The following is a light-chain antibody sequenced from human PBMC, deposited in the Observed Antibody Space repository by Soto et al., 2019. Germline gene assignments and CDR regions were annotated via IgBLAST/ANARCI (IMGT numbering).Light chain of an antibody. CDR3: QQYDGSPRT. Sequence: TLSVSPGERATLSCRASQSLNSNSLAWYQQKPGQAPRLLIYNAYNRASGIPDRFSGSGSGTDFTLTISRLEPEDFVVYHCQQYDGSPRTFGQGTKVDI. J-gene: IGKJ1*01. V-gene: IGKV3-20*01. CDR2: NAY. CDR1: QSLNSNS.